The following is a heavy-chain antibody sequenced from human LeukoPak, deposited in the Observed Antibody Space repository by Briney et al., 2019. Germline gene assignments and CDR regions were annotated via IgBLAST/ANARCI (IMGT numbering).Heavy chain of an antibody. D-gene: IGHD3-16*02. V-gene: IGHV1-69*04. J-gene: IGHJ6*02. CDR3: ARVIDPWGDYGMDV. CDR2: IIPILGIA. CDR1: GGTFSSYA. Sequence: EASVKVSCKASGGTFSSYAISWVRQAPGQGLEWMGRIIPILGIANYAQKFQGRVTITADKSTSTAYMELSSLRSEDTAVYYCARVIDPWGDYGMDVWGQGTTVTVSS.